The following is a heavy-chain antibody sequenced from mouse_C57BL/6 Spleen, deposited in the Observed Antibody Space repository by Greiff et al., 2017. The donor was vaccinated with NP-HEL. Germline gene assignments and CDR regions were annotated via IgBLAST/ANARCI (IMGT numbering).Heavy chain of an antibody. CDR2: IDPEDGET. CDR1: GFNIKDYY. CDR3: ASLTTVVATNGYFDV. D-gene: IGHD1-1*01. J-gene: IGHJ1*03. Sequence: VQLKQSGAELVKPGASVKLSCTASGFNIKDYYMHWVKQRTEQGLEWIGRIDPEDGETKYAPKFQGKATITADTSSNTAYLQLSSLTSEDTAVYYCASLTTVVATNGYFDVWGTGTTVTVSS. V-gene: IGHV14-2*01.